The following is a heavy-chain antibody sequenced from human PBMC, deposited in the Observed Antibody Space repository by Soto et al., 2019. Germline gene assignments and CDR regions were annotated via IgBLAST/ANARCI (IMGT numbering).Heavy chain of an antibody. Sequence: QVQLMQSGAEVKKPGSSVKVSCKASGGTFSTSAISWVRQAPGEGLAWVGGIMPVFATPDYAQKFQGRVTISADESTTTAYLELPSLTTDDTAVYYCARDKDRQQLGGNYYYILDVWGQGTAITVSS. CDR3: ARDKDRQQLGGNYYYILDV. J-gene: IGHJ6*02. V-gene: IGHV1-69*12. CDR2: IMPVFATP. D-gene: IGHD3-3*02. CDR1: GGTFSTSA.